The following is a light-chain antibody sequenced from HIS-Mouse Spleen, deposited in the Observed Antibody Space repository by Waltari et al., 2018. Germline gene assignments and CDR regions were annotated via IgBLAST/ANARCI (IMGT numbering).Light chain of an antibody. CDR1: QSISSW. J-gene: IGKJ1*01. Sequence: DIQMTQSTSTLSASVGDRVPITCRASQSISSWLAWYQQKPGKAPKLLIYKASSLESGVPSRFSGSGSGTEFTLTISSLQPDDFATYYCQQYNSYPWTFGQGTKVEIK. CDR2: KAS. CDR3: QQYNSYPWT. V-gene: IGKV1-5*03.